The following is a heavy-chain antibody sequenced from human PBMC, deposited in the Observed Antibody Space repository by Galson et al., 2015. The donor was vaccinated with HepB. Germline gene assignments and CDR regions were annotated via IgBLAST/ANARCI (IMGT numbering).Heavy chain of an antibody. D-gene: IGHD6-13*01. V-gene: IGHV1-24*01. Sequence: SVKVSCKVSGYTLTELSMHWVRQAPGKGLEWMGGFDPEDGETIYAQKFQGRVTMTEDTSTDTAYMELSSLRSDDTAVYYCARVSQQLDLRWFDPWGQGTLVTVSS. CDR3: ARVSQQLDLRWFDP. CDR2: FDPEDGET. J-gene: IGHJ5*02. CDR1: GYTLTELS.